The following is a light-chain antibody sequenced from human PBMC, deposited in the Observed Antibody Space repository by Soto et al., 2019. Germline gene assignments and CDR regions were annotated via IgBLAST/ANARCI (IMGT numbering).Light chain of an antibody. J-gene: IGKJ1*01. V-gene: IGKV3D-15*01. CDR1: QSVDIH. Sequence: EIVMTQSPATLSVSPGERATLSCRASQSVDIHLAWYQQTPGQAPRLLIYGASARATGIPAKFSGSGSGTEFTLTISSLQSEDFAVYYCQQYNKWPRTFGQGTKVDIK. CDR2: GAS. CDR3: QQYNKWPRT.